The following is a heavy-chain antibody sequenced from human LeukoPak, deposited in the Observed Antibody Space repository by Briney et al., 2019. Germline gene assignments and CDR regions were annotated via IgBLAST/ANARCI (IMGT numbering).Heavy chain of an antibody. Sequence: ASVKVSCKASGYTFTSYGISWVRQAPGQGLEWMRWIGAYNGNTNYAQKLQGRVTMTTDTSTSTAYMELRSLRSDDTAVYYCARARRLRYCSSTSCYPDFDYWGQGTLVTVSS. CDR3: ARARRLRYCSSTSCYPDFDY. V-gene: IGHV1-18*01. CDR2: IGAYNGNT. J-gene: IGHJ4*02. D-gene: IGHD2-2*01. CDR1: GYTFTSYG.